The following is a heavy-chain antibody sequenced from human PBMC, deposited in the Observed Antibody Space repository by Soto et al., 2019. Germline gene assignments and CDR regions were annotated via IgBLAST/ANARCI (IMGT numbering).Heavy chain of an antibody. J-gene: IGHJ4*02. Sequence: ASVKVSCKASGYTFTSYDINWVRQATGQGLEWMGWMNPNSGNTGYAQKFQGRVTMTRNTSISTAYMELSSLRSEDTAVYYCARGWWPDKYFDYWGQGTLVTVSS. V-gene: IGHV1-8*01. CDR2: MNPNSGNT. CDR1: GYTFTSYD. D-gene: IGHD2-8*02. CDR3: ARGWWPDKYFDY.